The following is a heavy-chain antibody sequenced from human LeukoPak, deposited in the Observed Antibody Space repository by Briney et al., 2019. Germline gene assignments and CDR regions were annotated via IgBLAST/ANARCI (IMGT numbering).Heavy chain of an antibody. CDR2: IYTSGST. D-gene: IGHD3-22*01. CDR3: ARESGYDSSGIDY. V-gene: IGHV4-61*02. Sequence: PSETLSLTCTVSGGSISSGSYYWSWIRQPAGKGLEWIGRIYTSGSTNYNPSLKSRVTISVDTSKNQFSLKLSSVTAADTAVYYCARESGYDSSGIDYWGQGTLVTVSS. J-gene: IGHJ4*02. CDR1: GGSISSGSYY.